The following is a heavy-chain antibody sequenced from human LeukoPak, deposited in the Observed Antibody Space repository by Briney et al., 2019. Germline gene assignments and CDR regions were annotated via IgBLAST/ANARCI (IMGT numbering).Heavy chain of an antibody. Sequence: ETLSLTCTVPGGSISSYYWSWIRQPPGKGLEWIGYIYYSGSTNYNPSLKSRVTISADTSKNQFSLRLSSATAADTAVYYCARDRGFELLPDWGQGTLVTVSS. D-gene: IGHD4-23*01. CDR1: GGSISSYY. V-gene: IGHV4-59*12. J-gene: IGHJ4*02. CDR3: ARDRGFELLPD. CDR2: IYYSGST.